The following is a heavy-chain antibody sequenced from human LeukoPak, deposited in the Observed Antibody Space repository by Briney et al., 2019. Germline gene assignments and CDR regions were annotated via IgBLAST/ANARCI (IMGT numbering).Heavy chain of an antibody. CDR2: IIPIFGTA. CDR3: ASALRKRELWLPKFDY. Sequence: SVKVSCKASGGTFSSYAISWVRRAPGQGLEWMGGIIPIFGTANYAQKFQGRVTITTDESTSTAYMELSSLRSEDTAVYYCASALRKRELWLPKFDYWGQGTLVTVSS. CDR1: GGTFSSYA. J-gene: IGHJ4*02. V-gene: IGHV1-69*05. D-gene: IGHD5-18*01.